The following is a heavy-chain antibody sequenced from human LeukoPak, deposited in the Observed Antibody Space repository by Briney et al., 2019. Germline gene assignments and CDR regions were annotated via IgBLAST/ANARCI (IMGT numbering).Heavy chain of an antibody. CDR2: INHSGST. J-gene: IGHJ6*03. V-gene: IGHV4-34*01. D-gene: IGHD6-6*01. Sequence: SETLSLTCAVYGGSFSGYYWSWIRQPPGKGLEWIGEINHSGSTNYNPSLKSRVTISVDTSKNQFSLKLSSVTAADTAVYYCARGVSSSWSFYYYYYRDVWGKGTTVTVSS. CDR3: ARGVSSSWSFYYYYYRDV. CDR1: GGSFSGYY.